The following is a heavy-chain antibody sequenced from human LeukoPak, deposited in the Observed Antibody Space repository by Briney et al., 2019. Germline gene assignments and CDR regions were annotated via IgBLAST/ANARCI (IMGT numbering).Heavy chain of an antibody. CDR2: IYYTGST. V-gene: IGHV4-59*01. J-gene: IGHJ5*02. CDR3: ARNTVTSWNWFDP. CDR1: GGSISSYS. D-gene: IGHD4-17*01. Sequence: KPSETLSLTCTVSGGSISSYSWSWIRQPPGKGLEWIGCIYYTGSTNYNPSLKSRVTISVDTSKNQFSLKLSSVTAADTAVYYCARNTVTSWNWFDPGAREPWSPSPQ.